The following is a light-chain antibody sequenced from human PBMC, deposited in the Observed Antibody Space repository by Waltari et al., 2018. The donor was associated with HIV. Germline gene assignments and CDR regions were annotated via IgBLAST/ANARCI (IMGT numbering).Light chain of an antibody. J-gene: IGLJ3*02. CDR1: SSYLNYDNY. Sequence: QSALPHPASVSGSPGQSLTIHCTGTSSYLNYDNYVSCYQHQPGKVPKVIISEFTNRPSGVSSRFSGSKSGNTASLTISGLQAEDEADYFCTSYVSSASPEFGGWTRLTVL. V-gene: IGLV2-14*01. CDR3: TSYVSSASPE. CDR2: EFT.